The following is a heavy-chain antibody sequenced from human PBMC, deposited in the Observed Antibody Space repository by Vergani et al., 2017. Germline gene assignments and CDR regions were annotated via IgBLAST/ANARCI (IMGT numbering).Heavy chain of an antibody. D-gene: IGHD2-15*01. Sequence: EVQLLESGGGLVQPGGSLRLSCAASGFTFSSHAMTWVRQAPGKGLEWVSAIVGSGGRTYYADSVKVRFTISRDNSKNTLYLQLNSLRADDTAVYYCAKSRGYYSTDGFDIWGQGTMVTVSS. CDR1: GFTFSSHA. J-gene: IGHJ3*02. CDR3: AKSRGYYSTDGFDI. CDR2: IVGSGGRT. V-gene: IGHV3-23*01.